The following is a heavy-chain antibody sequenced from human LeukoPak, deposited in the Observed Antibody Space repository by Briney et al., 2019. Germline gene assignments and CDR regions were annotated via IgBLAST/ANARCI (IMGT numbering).Heavy chain of an antibody. J-gene: IGHJ4*02. CDR3: AKEGRWLDS. CDR1: GFTFNTYT. V-gene: IGHV3-30*18. D-gene: IGHD4-23*01. CDR2: LLYDGSHE. Sequence: GGSLRLSCAASGFTFNTYTMSWVRQAPGKGLEWVAELLYDGSHEFYADVVKGRFTISRDNSKNTLYLQINSLRAEDTAVYYCAKEGRWLDSWGQGTLVTVS.